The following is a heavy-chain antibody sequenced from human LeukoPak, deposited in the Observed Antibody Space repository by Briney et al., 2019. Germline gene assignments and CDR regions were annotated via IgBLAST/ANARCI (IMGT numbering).Heavy chain of an antibody. CDR1: GGTFSSYA. CDR2: IIPIFGTA. J-gene: IGHJ5*02. V-gene: IGHV1-69*13. D-gene: IGHD3-10*01. CDR3: ARGSMVRGPMRGSWFDP. Sequence: GASVKVSCKASGGTFSSYAISWVRQAPGQGLEWMGGIIPIFGTANYAQKFQGRVTITADESTSTAYMELSSLRSEDTAVYYCARGSMVRGPMRGSWFDPWGQGTLVTVSS.